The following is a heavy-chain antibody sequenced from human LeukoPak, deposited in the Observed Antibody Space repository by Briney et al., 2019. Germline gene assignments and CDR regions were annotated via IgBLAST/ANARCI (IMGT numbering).Heavy chain of an antibody. J-gene: IGHJ4*02. D-gene: IGHD6-19*01. V-gene: IGHV4-38-2*01. Sequence: SETLSLTCAVSGYSISSGYYWGWIRQPPGKGLEWIGSIYHSGSTYYNPSLKSRVAISVDTSKNQFSLKLSSVTAADTAVYYCATFSGWYGFDYWGQGTLATVSS. CDR2: IYHSGST. CDR1: GYSISSGYY. CDR3: ATFSGWYGFDY.